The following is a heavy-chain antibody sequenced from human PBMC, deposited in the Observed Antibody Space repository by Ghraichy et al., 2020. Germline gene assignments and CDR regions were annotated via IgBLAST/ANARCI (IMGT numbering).Heavy chain of an antibody. CDR1: GFTFTNLA. Sequence: GGSLRLSCAASGFTFTNLAMTWVRQAPGKGLEWVSTISASGDSTYDADSVRGRVTISRDNSNSTLFLQLNSLRAEDTAVYYCAKSPNWGYFDSWGQGTLVTVSS. CDR3: AKSPNWGYFDS. J-gene: IGHJ4*02. V-gene: IGHV3-23*01. CDR2: ISASGDST. D-gene: IGHD7-27*01.